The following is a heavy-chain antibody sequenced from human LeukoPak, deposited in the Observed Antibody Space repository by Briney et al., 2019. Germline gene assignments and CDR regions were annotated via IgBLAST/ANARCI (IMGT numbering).Heavy chain of an antibody. CDR1: GGSISSYY. CDR3: ARDMGASHDYYYGMDV. Sequence: SETLPLTCTVSGGSISSYYWSWIRQPPGKGLEWIGYIYYSGSTNYNPSLKSRVTISVDTSKNQFSLKLSSVTAADTAVYYCARDMGASHDYYYGMDVWGQGTTVTVSS. J-gene: IGHJ6*02. V-gene: IGHV4-59*01. D-gene: IGHD1-26*01. CDR2: IYYSGST.